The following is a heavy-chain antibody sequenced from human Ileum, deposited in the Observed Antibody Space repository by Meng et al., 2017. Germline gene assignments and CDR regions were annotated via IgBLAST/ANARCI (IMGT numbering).Heavy chain of an antibody. V-gene: IGHV3-7*01. Sequence: GESLKISCAASGFTFSSYWMSWVRQAPGKGLEWVANIKQDGSEKYYVYSVKGRFTISRDNAKNSLYLQMNSMRAEDTAVYYCARDLEVRGLYYYYYGMDVWGQGTTVTVSS. CDR2: IKQDGSEK. J-gene: IGHJ6*02. D-gene: IGHD3-10*01. CDR3: ARDLEVRGLYYYYYGMDV. CDR1: GFTFSSYW.